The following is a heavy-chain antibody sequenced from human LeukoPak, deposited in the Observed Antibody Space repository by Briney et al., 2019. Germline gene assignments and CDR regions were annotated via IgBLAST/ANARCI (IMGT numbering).Heavy chain of an antibody. CDR1: GYTFTSYD. J-gene: IGHJ4*02. CDR3: ARGLADSGYDSDY. Sequence: ASVKVSCKASGYTFTSYDINWVRQATGQGLEWMGWMNPNSGNTGYAQKFQGRVTMTRNTSISTAYMELNSLRSEDTAVYYCARGLADSGYDSDYWGQGTLVTVSS. D-gene: IGHD5-12*01. CDR2: MNPNSGNT. V-gene: IGHV1-8*01.